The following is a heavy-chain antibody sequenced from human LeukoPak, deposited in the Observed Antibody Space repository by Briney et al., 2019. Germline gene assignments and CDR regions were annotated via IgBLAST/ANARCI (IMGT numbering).Heavy chain of an antibody. CDR3: ARQRGVVVVAVTLPYNWFDP. V-gene: IGHV3-53*01. CDR2: IYSGGST. CDR1: GFTVSSNY. Sequence: GGSLRLSCAASGFTVSSNYMSWVRQAPGKGLEWVSVIYSGGSTYYADSVKGRFTISRDNSKNTLYLQMNSLRAEDTAVYYCARQRGVVVVAVTLPYNWFDPWGQGTLVTVSS. D-gene: IGHD2-15*01. J-gene: IGHJ5*02.